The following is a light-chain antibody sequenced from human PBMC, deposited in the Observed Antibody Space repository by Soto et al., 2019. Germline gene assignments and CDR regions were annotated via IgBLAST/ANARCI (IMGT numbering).Light chain of an antibody. CDR3: LLSYSGGRYVV. CDR1: TGTVTSGHY. J-gene: IGLJ2*01. CDR2: DTS. Sequence: QSVVTQEPSLTVSPGGTVTLTCGSSTGTVTSGHYPYWFQQKPGQAPRTLIYDTSNKHSCTPARFSGSLLGGKAALTLSGAQPEDEAEYYCLLSYSGGRYVVFGGGTQLTVL. V-gene: IGLV7-46*01.